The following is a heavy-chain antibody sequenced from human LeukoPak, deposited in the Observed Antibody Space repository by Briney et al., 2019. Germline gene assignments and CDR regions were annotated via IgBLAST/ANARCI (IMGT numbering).Heavy chain of an antibody. CDR1: GGSISSSSYY. J-gene: IGHJ5*02. D-gene: IGHD1-1*01. CDR3: ARVPGGALNWFDP. CDR2: IYYSGST. Sequence: PSETLSLTCTVSGGSISSSSYYWGWLRQPPRKGLEWIGSIYYSGSTYYNPSLKSRVAISVDTSRNQFSLKLSSVTAADTAVYYCARVPGGALNWFDPWGQGTLVTVSS. V-gene: IGHV4-39*01.